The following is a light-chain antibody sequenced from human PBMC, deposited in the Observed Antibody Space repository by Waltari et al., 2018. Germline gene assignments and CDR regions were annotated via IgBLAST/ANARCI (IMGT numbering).Light chain of an antibody. CDR1: NIESKS. J-gene: IGLJ1*01. Sequence: SYVPTQPPSVSVAPGKTASITCGGNNIESKSVHWYPQKPGQAPILVISYDSDRPSGIPERFSGSNSGNTATLTISRVEAGDEADYYCQVWDANTDPGVFGTGTEVTVL. CDR2: YDS. V-gene: IGLV3-21*04. CDR3: QVWDANTDPGV.